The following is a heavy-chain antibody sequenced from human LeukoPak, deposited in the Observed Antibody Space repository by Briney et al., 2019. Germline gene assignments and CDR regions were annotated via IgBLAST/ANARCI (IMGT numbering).Heavy chain of an antibody. J-gene: IGHJ4*02. CDR1: GFTFSSYG. Sequence: GGSLRLSCAASGFTFSSYGMHWVRQAPGKGLEWVAVIWYDGSNKYYADSVKGRFTISRDNSKNTLYLQMNSLRAEDTAVYYCARDSQIAVADNVDYFDYWGQGTLVTVSS. CDR2: IWYDGSNK. CDR3: ARDSQIAVADNVDYFDY. V-gene: IGHV3-33*01. D-gene: IGHD6-19*01.